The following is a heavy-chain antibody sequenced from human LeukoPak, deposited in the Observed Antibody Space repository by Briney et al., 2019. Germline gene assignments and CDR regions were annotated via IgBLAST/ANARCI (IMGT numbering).Heavy chain of an antibody. CDR1: GFAFSSYA. V-gene: IGHV3-23*01. CDR2: ISISDGST. J-gene: IGHJ5*02. Sequence: GGSLRLSCAASGFAFSSYAMSRVRQAPGKGLEWVSSISISDGSTYYADSVKGRFTISRDNSKNTLHLQMNSLRADDTAVYYCAKVLLRFLEWSPNWFDPWGRGALVTVSS. CDR3: AKVLLRFLEWSPNWFDP. D-gene: IGHD3-3*01.